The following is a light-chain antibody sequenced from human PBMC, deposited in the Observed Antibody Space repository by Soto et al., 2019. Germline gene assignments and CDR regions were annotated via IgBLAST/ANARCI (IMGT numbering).Light chain of an antibody. CDR1: PSLTTR. Sequence: ITQSPSTLSMSQGDSVTLSCRASPSLTTRLAWYQQTTGQPPKLLISGVSRKPTGGPPRFSGSGSDTDFTLTIISLQPDDFSPYYCHHYHRNWPLTFGQGTKVDIK. CDR2: GVS. V-gene: IGKV3D-15*01. J-gene: IGKJ1*01. CDR3: HHYHRNWPLT.